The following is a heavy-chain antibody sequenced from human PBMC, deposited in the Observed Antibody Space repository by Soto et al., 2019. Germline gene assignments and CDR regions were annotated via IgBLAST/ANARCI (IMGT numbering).Heavy chain of an antibody. Sequence: GESLKISRKGSGYSFTSYWIGCVRQMPGKGLKLMGIIYPDDSDTRYSQSFQGQVTLSADKSISTAYLQWSSLKASDTAMYYCARTAAAGKYYYGMDVWGQGTTVTVSS. CDR2: IYPDDSDT. J-gene: IGHJ6*02. V-gene: IGHV5-51*01. D-gene: IGHD6-13*01. CDR1: GYSFTSYW. CDR3: ARTAAAGKYYYGMDV.